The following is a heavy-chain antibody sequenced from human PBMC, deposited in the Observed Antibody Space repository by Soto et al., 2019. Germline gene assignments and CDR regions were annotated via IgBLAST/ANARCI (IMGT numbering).Heavy chain of an antibody. CDR2: ICYDGRNK. D-gene: IGHD6-13*01. J-gene: IGHJ4*02. V-gene: IGHV3-33*01. CDR3: ARGWQQLAYFDY. CDR1: GFTFRSYG. Sequence: QVQLVESGGGVVHAGRSLRLACAASGFTFRSYGMHWVRQAPGKGLEWGAVICYDGRNKYYADSVQGRFTISRDNSKNTLYLQMNSLIAEDTAVYYGARGWQQLAYFDYWGQGTMVTVSS.